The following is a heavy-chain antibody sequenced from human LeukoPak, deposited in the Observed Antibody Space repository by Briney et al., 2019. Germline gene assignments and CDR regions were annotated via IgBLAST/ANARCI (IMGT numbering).Heavy chain of an antibody. CDR2: INPYRGDT. CDR1: VYTFTGYH. CDR3: ATDLKWTTTVTTSPSGAFDI. D-gene: IGHD4-17*01. J-gene: IGHJ3*02. V-gene: IGHV1-2*06. Sequence: GASVKVSCKASVYTFTGYHIHWVRQAPGQGLEWMGRINPYRGDTNFAQKFQGRVTMTRDTSITTAYMDLSSLTPDDPAVYYCATDLKWTTTVTTSPSGAFDIWGQGTMVTVSS.